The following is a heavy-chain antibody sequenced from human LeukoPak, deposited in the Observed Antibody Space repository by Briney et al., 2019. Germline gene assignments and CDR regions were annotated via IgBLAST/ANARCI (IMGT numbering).Heavy chain of an antibody. Sequence: PGGSLRLSCAASEFTFSSYAMSWVRQAPGKGLEWVAAISGSGASTYYADSVKGRFTISRDNSKSTLYLQMNSLRADDTTLYYCAKVSPQHLINTLFDYGGQGTLVTVSS. V-gene: IGHV3-23*01. J-gene: IGHJ4*02. CDR2: ISGSGAST. CDR3: AKVSPQHLINTLFDY. D-gene: IGHD6-13*01. CDR1: EFTFSSYA.